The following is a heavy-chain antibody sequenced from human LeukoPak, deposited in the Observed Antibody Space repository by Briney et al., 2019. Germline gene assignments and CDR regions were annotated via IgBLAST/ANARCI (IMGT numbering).Heavy chain of an antibody. J-gene: IGHJ6*03. CDR1: GFTFSSHA. CDR2: ISGSGGST. D-gene: IGHD2-2*01. V-gene: IGHV3-23*01. Sequence: GGSLRLSCAASGFTFSSHAMSWVRQAPGKGLEWVSAISGSGGSTNDADSVKGRFTISRDNSKNTLYLQMNSLRAEDTAVYYCAKPARRYCSSTSCYYYYYMDVWGKGTTVTVSS. CDR3: AKPARRYCSSTSCYYYYYMDV.